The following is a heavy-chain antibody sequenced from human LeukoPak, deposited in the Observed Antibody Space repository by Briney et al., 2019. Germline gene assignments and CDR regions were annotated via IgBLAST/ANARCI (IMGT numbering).Heavy chain of an antibody. D-gene: IGHD3-10*01. V-gene: IGHV3-11*01. CDR1: GFTFSDYY. Sequence: PGGSLRLSCAASGFTFSDYYMSWIRQAPGKGLEWVSYISSSGSTIYYADSVKGRFTVSRDNAKNSLYLQMNSLRAEDTAVYYCARDYGGGGALSYLRITMVRGVIPHYFDYWGQGTLVTVSS. CDR2: ISSSGSTI. CDR3: ARDYGGGGALSYLRITMVRGVIPHYFDY. J-gene: IGHJ4*02.